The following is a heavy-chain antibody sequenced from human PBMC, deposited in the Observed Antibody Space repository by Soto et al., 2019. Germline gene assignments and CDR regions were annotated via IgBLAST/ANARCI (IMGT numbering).Heavy chain of an antibody. D-gene: IGHD3-10*01. CDR3: ARFSGDGSGNNFDN. V-gene: IGHV1-3*01. J-gene: IGHJ4*02. Sequence: GASVEVSCKASGYTFTNYALHWVRQAPGQSLEWMGRINAGDGNTRYPQNSQGRVTITRDTSASTAYMELSSLRSEDTAVYYCARFSGDGSGNNFDNWGQGTLVTVSS. CDR2: INAGDGNT. CDR1: GYTFTNYA.